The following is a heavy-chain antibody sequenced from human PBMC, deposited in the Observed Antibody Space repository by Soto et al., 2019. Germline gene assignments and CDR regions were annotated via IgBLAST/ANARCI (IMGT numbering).Heavy chain of an antibody. J-gene: IGHJ4*02. CDR1: GYTFTSYG. Sequence: ASVKVSCKASGYTFTSYGISWVRQAPGQGLEWMGWISAYNGNTNYAQKLQGRVTMTTDTSTSTAYMELRSLRSDDTAVYYCARDGPSLGIAVAGTYYFDYWGQGTLVTVSS. CDR2: ISAYNGNT. D-gene: IGHD6-19*01. CDR3: ARDGPSLGIAVAGTYYFDY. V-gene: IGHV1-18*01.